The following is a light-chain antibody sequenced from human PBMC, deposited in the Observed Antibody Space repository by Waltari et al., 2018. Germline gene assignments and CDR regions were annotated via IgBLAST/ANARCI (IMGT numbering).Light chain of an antibody. V-gene: IGKV1-5*01. J-gene: IGKJ1*01. CDR2: DAS. CDR3: QQYNTYPWT. CDR1: QSISSW. Sequence: DIQMTQSPSTVSASVGYRVPITCRASQSISSWLAWYQQKPGKAPKLLIYDASSLESGVPSRFSGSGSGTEFTLTISSLQPDDFAAYYCQQYNTYPWTFGQGTKVEIK.